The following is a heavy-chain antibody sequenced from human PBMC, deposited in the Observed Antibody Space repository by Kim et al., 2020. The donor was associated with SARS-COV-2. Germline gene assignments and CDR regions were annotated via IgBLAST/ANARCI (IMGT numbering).Heavy chain of an antibody. Sequence: GSLRLSCAASGFTFSSYAMSWVRQAPGKGLEWVSAISGSGGSTYYADSVKGRFTISRDNSKNTLYLQMNSLRAEDTAVYYCAKLKHYYDSSGLTAFFDYWGQGTLVTVSS. CDR1: GFTFSSYA. D-gene: IGHD3-22*01. CDR3: AKLKHYYDSSGLTAFFDY. V-gene: IGHV3-23*01. J-gene: IGHJ4*02. CDR2: ISGSGGST.